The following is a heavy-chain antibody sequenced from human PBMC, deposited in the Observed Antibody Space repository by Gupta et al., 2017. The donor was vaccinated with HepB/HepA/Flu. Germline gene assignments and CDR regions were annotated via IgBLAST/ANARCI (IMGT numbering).Heavy chain of an antibody. J-gene: IGHJ5*02. D-gene: IGHD3-3*01. CDR2: IYYSGST. CDR3: ATQSPTDSCWFDP. Sequence: QLQLQESGPGLVKPSETLSLTCTVSGGSISSSSYYWGWIRQPPGKGLEWIGSIYYSGSTYYNPSLKSRVTISVDTSKNQFSLKLSSVTAADTAVYYCATQSPTDSCWFDPWGQGTLVTVSS. V-gene: IGHV4-39*01. CDR1: GGSISSSSYY.